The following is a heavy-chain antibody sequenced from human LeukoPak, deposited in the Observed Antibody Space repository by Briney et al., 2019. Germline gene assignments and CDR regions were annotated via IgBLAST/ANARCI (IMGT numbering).Heavy chain of an antibody. J-gene: IGHJ3*02. V-gene: IGHV3-23*01. CDR3: AKGLRFSYYDSSGYYGAIGRYAFDI. CDR2: ISGSGGST. CDR1: GFTFSSYA. D-gene: IGHD3-22*01. Sequence: GGSLRLSCAASGFTFSSYAMSWVRQAPGKGLEWVSAISGSGGSTYYADSVKGRFTISRDNSNNTLYLQMNSLRAEDTAVYCCAKGLRFSYYDSSGYYGAIGRYAFDIWGQGTMVTVSS.